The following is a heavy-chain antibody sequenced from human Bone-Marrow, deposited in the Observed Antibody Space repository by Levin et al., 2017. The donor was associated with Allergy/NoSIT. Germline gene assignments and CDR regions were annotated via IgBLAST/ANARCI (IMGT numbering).Heavy chain of an antibody. J-gene: IGHJ4*02. CDR3: ARDRTGGTGWDPFDY. CDR1: GFTFSSYS. Sequence: GESLKISCAASGFTFSSYSMNWVRQAPGKGLEWVSSISSSSSYIYYADSVKGRFTISRDNAKNSLYLQMNSLRAEDTAVYYCARDRTGGTGWDPFDYWGQGTLVTVSS. V-gene: IGHV3-21*01. CDR2: ISSSSSYI. D-gene: IGHD3-10*01.